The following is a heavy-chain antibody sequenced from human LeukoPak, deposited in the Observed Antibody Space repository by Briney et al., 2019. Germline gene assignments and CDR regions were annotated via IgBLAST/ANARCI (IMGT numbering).Heavy chain of an antibody. CDR2: ISGSGGST. Sequence: GGSLRLSCAASGFTVSSNYMSWVRQAPGKGLEWVSAISGSGGSTYYADSVKGRFTISRDNSKNTLYLQMNSLRAEDTAVYYCAKVVDIVVVVAAHFDYWGQGTLVTVSS. CDR3: AKVVDIVVVVAAHFDY. CDR1: GFTVSSNY. D-gene: IGHD2-15*01. J-gene: IGHJ4*02. V-gene: IGHV3-23*01.